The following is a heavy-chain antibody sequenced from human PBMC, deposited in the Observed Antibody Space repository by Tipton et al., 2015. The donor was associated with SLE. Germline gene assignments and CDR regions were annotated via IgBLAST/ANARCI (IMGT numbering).Heavy chain of an antibody. CDR1: GYTFTSYY. CDR2: INPSGGLT. Sequence: QLVQSGAEVKKPGASVKVSCKASGYTFTSYYIHWVRQAPGQGLEWMGIINPSGGLTTYAQKFQGRVTMTRDTSTNTVYMELSSLRSDDTAVYYCARHRACTGDCPYFFDPWGQGTLVTVSS. V-gene: IGHV1-46*01. J-gene: IGHJ5*02. CDR3: ARHRACTGDCPYFFDP. D-gene: IGHD2-8*02.